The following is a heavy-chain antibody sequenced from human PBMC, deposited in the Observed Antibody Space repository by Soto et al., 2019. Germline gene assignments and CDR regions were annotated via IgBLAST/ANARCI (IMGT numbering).Heavy chain of an antibody. CDR1: GGSISSYY. V-gene: IGHV4-59*08. CDR3: ARHVSYDSSGYPDY. CDR2: IYYSGST. D-gene: IGHD3-22*01. Sequence: SETLSLTCTVSGGSISSYYWSWIRQPPGKGLEWIGYIYYSGSTNYNPSLKSRVTISVDTSKNQFSLKLSSVTAADTAVYYCARHVSYDSSGYPDYWGQGTLVTVSS. J-gene: IGHJ4*02.